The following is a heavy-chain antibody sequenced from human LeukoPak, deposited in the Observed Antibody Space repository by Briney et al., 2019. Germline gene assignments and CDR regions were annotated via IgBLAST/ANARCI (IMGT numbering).Heavy chain of an antibody. V-gene: IGHV1-69*04. CDR2: IIPILGIA. J-gene: IGHJ4*02. Sequence: GASVKVSCKASGGTFSSYAFSWVRQAPGQGLEWMGRIIPILGIANYAQKFQGRVTITADKSTSTAYMELSSLRSEDTAVYYCAVGGNGISYDYWGQGTLVTVSS. CDR1: GGTFSSYA. CDR3: AVGGNGISYDY. D-gene: IGHD4-23*01.